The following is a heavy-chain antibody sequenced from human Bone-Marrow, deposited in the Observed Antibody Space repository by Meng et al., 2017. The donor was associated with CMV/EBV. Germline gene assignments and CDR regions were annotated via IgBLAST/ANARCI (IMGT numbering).Heavy chain of an antibody. J-gene: IGHJ4*02. CDR3: ARRDGAAASE. CDR2: IDPSDSYT. D-gene: IGHD6-13*01. V-gene: IGHV5-10-1*01. CDR1: GYSFTSYW. Sequence: SCKVSGYSFTSYWISWVRQMPGKGLEWMGRIDPSDSYTNYSPSFQGHVTISADKSISTAYLQWSSLKASDTAMYYCARRDGAAASEWGQGTLVTVSS.